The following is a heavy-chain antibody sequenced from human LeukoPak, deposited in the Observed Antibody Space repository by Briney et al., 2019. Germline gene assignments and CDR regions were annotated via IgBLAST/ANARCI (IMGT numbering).Heavy chain of an antibody. Sequence: GGSLRLSCAASGFTFSSYSMSWVRQAPGKGLEWVSAISGSGGSTYYADSVKGRFTISRDNSKNTLDLQMNSLRAEDTAVYYCAKVSSNYYGSGSYQTLDYWGQGTLVTVSS. CDR3: AKVSSNYYGSGSYQTLDY. V-gene: IGHV3-23*01. J-gene: IGHJ4*02. CDR1: GFTFSSYS. D-gene: IGHD3-10*01. CDR2: ISGSGGST.